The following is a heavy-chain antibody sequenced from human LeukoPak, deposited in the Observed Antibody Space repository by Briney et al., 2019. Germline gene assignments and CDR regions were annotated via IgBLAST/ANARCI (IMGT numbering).Heavy chain of an antibody. CDR1: GYTFTSYG. CDR3: ARGGYDFWSGTLDY. Sequence: GASVKVSCKASGYTFTSYGSSWVRQAPGQGLERMGWISAYNGNTNYAQKLQGGVTMTTDTSTSTAYMELRSLRSVDTAVYYCARGGYDFWSGTLDYWGQGTLVSVSS. CDR2: ISAYNGNT. V-gene: IGHV1-18*01. J-gene: IGHJ4*02. D-gene: IGHD3-3*01.